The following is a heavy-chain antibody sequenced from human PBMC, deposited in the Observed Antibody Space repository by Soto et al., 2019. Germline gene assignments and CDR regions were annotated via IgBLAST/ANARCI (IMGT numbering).Heavy chain of an antibody. D-gene: IGHD3-10*01. J-gene: IGHJ6*02. CDR1: GGSVSSGSYY. V-gene: IGHV4-61*01. CDR2: IYYSGST. CDR3: ARGGVLLWFGESLDV. Sequence: SETLSLTCTVSGGSVSSGSYYWSWIRQPPGKGLEWIGYIYYSGSTNYNPSLKSRVTISVDTSKNQFSLKLSSVTAADTAVYYCARGGVLLWFGESLDVWGQGTTVTVSS.